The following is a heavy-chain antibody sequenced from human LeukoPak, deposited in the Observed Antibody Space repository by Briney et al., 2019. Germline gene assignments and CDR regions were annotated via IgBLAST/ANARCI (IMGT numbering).Heavy chain of an antibody. J-gene: IGHJ6*04. CDR3: VRDDGDV. CDR2: INEDGSGK. CDR1: GFTFSSYW. Sequence: GGSLRLSCAASGFTFSSYWMSWVRQAPGKGLEWVASINEDGSGKYSMDSVKDRVTISRDNAKNPLDLQINSLTVEDTAIYYCVRDDGDVWGKGTTVTVSS. V-gene: IGHV3-7*01.